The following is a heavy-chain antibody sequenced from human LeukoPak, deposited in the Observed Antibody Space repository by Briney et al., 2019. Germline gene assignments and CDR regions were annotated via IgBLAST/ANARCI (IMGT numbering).Heavy chain of an antibody. J-gene: IGHJ5*02. CDR3: ARVFPGDFIAAARGYWFDP. CDR1: GFTFSTYS. CDR2: IRYDGSNK. Sequence: GGSLRLSCAVSGFTFSTYSINWVRQAPGKGLEWVAFIRYDGSNKYYADSVKGRFTISRDNSKNTLYLQMDSLRPEDTAVYYCARVFPGDFIAAARGYWFDPWGQGTLVTVSS. D-gene: IGHD6-13*01. V-gene: IGHV3-30*02.